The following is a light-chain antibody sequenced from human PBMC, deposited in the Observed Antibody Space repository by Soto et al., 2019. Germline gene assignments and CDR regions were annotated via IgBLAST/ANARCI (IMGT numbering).Light chain of an antibody. J-gene: IGKJ1*01. Sequence: EIVMTQSPATLSVSQGDRATLSCRASQSVSSNLAWYQQKAGQAPRLLIYGASTRATGIPARFSGSGSGTEFTLTISSLQSEDFAVYSCQQYNIWPGTFGQGTKVYIK. V-gene: IGKV3-15*01. CDR3: QQYNIWPGT. CDR1: QSVSSN. CDR2: GAS.